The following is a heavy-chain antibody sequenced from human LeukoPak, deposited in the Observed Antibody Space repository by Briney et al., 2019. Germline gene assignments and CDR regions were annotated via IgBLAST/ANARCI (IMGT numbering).Heavy chain of an antibody. CDR3: ARELVYSYGHFDY. CDR1: GGSISSGSYY. D-gene: IGHD5-18*01. V-gene: IGHV4-61*02. CDR2: IYTSGST. Sequence: KPSQTLSLTCTVSGGSISSGSYYWSWIRQPAGKGLEWIGRIYTSGSTNYNSSLKSRVTISVDTSKNQFSLKLSSATAADTAVYYCARELVYSYGHFDYWGQGTLVTVSS. J-gene: IGHJ4*02.